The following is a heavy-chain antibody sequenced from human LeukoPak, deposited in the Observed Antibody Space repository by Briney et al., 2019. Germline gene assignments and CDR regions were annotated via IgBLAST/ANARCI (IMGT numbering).Heavy chain of an antibody. J-gene: IGHJ4*02. Sequence: GGSLRLSCAASGFTFSNYNMNWVRQAQGKGLEWVSSISSSGGFINYADSVKDRFTISRDNAKNSLYLQMNSLRAADTAVYYCARDYFWEQYYFDSWGQGTLVTVSS. D-gene: IGHD3-16*01. V-gene: IGHV3-21*01. CDR2: ISSSGGFI. CDR3: ARDYFWEQYYFDS. CDR1: GFTFSNYN.